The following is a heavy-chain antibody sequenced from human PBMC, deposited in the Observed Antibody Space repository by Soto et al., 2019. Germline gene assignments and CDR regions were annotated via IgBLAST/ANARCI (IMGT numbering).Heavy chain of an antibody. D-gene: IGHD6-19*01. J-gene: IGHJ2*01. CDR2: IYYSGST. V-gene: IGHV4-31*03. CDR1: GGSISSGGYY. CDR3: ARVSSGWYLYFDL. Sequence: QVQLQESGPGLVKTSQTLSLTCTVSGGSISSGGYYWSWIRQHPGKGLEWIGYIYYSGSTYYNPSLKSRVTISVDTSKKQFSLKLSSVTAADTAVYYCARVSSGWYLYFDLWGRGTLVTVSS.